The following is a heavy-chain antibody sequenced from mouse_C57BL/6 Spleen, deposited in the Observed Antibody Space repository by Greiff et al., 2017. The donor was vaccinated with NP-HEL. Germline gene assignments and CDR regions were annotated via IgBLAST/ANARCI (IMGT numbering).Heavy chain of an antibody. CDR3: ARLRDYDED. V-gene: IGHV1-82*01. Sequence: QVQLQQSGPELVKPGASVKISCKASGYAFSSSWMNWVKQRPGKGLEWIGRIYPGDGDTNYNGKFKGKATLTADKSSSTAYMQLSSLTSEDSAVYFCARLRDYDEDWGQGTLVTVSA. CDR1: GYAFSSSW. J-gene: IGHJ3*01. CDR2: IYPGDGDT. D-gene: IGHD2-4*01.